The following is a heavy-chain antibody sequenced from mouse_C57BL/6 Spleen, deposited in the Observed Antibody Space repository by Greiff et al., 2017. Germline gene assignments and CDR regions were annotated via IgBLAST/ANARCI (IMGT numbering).Heavy chain of an antibody. D-gene: IGHD2-5*01. CDR3: ARYYSNGPFAMDF. V-gene: IGHV1-50*01. CDR1: GYTFTSYW. CDR2: IDPSDSHT. Sequence: VQLQQPGAELVKPGASVKLSCKASGYTFTSYWMQWVKQRPGQGLEWIGEIDPSDSHTNYNQKFKGKATLTVDTSSSTAYMQLSSLTSEDSAVYYCARYYSNGPFAMDFWGQGTSVTVSS. J-gene: IGHJ4*01.